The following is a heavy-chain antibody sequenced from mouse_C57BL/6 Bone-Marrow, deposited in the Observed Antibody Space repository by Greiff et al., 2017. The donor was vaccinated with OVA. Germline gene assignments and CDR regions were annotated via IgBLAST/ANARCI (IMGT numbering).Heavy chain of an antibody. Sequence: EVKLQESGPVLVKPGASVKMSCKASGYTFTDYYMNWVKQSHGKSLEWIGVINPYNGGTSYNQKFKGKATLTVDKSSSTAYMELNSLTSEDSAVYYCARWVTTVVADYWGQGTTLTVSS. CDR2: INPYNGGT. CDR1: GYTFTDYY. CDR3: ARWVTTVVADY. J-gene: IGHJ2*01. V-gene: IGHV1-19*01. D-gene: IGHD1-1*01.